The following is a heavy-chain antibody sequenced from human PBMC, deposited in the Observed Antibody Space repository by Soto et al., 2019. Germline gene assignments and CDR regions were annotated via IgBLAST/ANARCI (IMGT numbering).Heavy chain of an antibody. D-gene: IGHD6-13*01. Sequence: PVKVSCKACGGTFSCYAISWVQQAPGQGLEWMGGIIPIFGTSNYAQKFQGRVTITADKSTSTAYMELSSLRSEDTAVYYCARESPSIAAAGTPSYYFDYWGKGTLVTVSS. CDR3: ARESPSIAAAGTPSYYFDY. J-gene: IGHJ4*02. CDR2: IIPIFGTS. CDR1: GGTFSCYA. V-gene: IGHV1-69*06.